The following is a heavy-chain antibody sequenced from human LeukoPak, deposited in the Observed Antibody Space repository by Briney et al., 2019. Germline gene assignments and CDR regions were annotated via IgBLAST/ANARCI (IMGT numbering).Heavy chain of an antibody. V-gene: IGHV4-4*02. J-gene: IGHJ5*02. CDR2: IYHSGST. CDR1: GASISSSYR. CDR3: ARSNWFDP. Sequence: SGTLSLTCTVSGASISSSYRWTWVRQPPGKGLEWIGEIYHSGSTHYSPSLKSRVTISVDKSKNQFSLKLSSVTAADTAVYYCARSNWFDPWGQGTLVTVSS.